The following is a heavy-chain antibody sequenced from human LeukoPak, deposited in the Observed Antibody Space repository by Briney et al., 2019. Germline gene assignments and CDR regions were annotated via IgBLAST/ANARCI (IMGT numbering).Heavy chain of an antibody. CDR1: GYTFTGYY. Sequence: VASVKVSCKASGYTFTGYYMHWVRQAPGQGLEWMGWINPNSGGTNYAQTFQGRVTMTRDTSISTDYMELSRLRSDDTAVYYCARDLVSKRAAAGIVDDYWGQGTLVTVSS. D-gene: IGHD6-13*01. CDR3: ARDLVSKRAAAGIVDDY. J-gene: IGHJ4*02. V-gene: IGHV1-2*02. CDR2: INPNSGGT.